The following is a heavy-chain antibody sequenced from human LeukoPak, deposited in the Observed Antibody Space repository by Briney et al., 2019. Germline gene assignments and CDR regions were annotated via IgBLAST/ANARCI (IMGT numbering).Heavy chain of an antibody. Sequence: SETLSLTCTVSGGSISGSSYYWGWIRQPPGKGLEWTGSIFYSGNTHYNPSLKSRVTISVDTSKNQFSLKLSSVTASDTAMYYCARLGYCDSSSCYLHYHYYMDVWGKGTTVTVSS. CDR2: IFYSGNT. V-gene: IGHV4-39*01. CDR1: GGSISGSSYY. J-gene: IGHJ6*03. CDR3: ARLGYCDSSSCYLHYHYYMDV. D-gene: IGHD2-2*01.